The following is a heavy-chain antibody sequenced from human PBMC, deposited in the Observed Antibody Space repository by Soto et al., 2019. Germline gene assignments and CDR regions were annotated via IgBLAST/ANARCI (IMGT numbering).Heavy chain of an antibody. Sequence: EVQLVESGGGLVKPGGSLRLSCAASGFTFSSYSMNWVRQAPGKGLEWVSSISSSSSYIYYADSVKGRFTISRDNAKNSLYLQMNSLRAEDTAVYYCARDITYYSNYYFDYWGQGTLVTVSS. CDR3: ARDITYYSNYYFDY. V-gene: IGHV3-21*01. J-gene: IGHJ4*02. D-gene: IGHD4-4*01. CDR2: ISSSSSYI. CDR1: GFTFSSYS.